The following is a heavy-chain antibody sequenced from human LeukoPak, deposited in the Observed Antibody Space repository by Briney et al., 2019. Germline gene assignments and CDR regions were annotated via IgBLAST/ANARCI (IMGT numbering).Heavy chain of an antibody. CDR2: DGTNT. V-gene: IGHV3-30*02. Sequence: GGSLRLSCAASGFTFRTCGMHWVRQAPGKGLEWVAIDGTNTYYADSVKGRFTISRDNSKNTLYLQMNSLSGEDTAVYYCVTDKDWYFDQWGQGTLVTVSS. CDR3: VTDKDWYFDQ. J-gene: IGHJ4*02. D-gene: IGHD3/OR15-3a*01. CDR1: GFTFRTCG.